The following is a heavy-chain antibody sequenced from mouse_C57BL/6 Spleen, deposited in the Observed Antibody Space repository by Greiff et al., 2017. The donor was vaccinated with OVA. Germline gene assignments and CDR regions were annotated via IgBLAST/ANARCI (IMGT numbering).Heavy chain of an antibody. Sequence: EVQVVESGPGLVKPSQSLSLTCSVTGYSITSGYYWNWIRQFPGNKLEWMGYISYDGSNNYNPSLKNRFSITRDTSKNQFFLKLNSVTTEDTATYYCARGEEYYFDYWGQGTTLTVSS. CDR1: GYSITSGYY. CDR2: ISYDGSN. J-gene: IGHJ2*01. CDR3: ARGEEYYFDY. V-gene: IGHV3-6*01.